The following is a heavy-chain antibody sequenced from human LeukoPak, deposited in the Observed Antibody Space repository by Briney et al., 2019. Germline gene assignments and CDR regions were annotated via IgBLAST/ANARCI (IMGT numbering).Heavy chain of an antibody. CDR1: GFTFSDYS. J-gene: IGHJ4*02. CDR2: INPTSTSL. Sequence: GGSLRLSCAGSGFTFSDYSINWVRQAPGKGLERVSSINPTSTSLYYADSVMGRFSISRDKNSLYLQMNSLRADDTAVYYCATYPGDTYEVEAPRPARGYWGQGTLVTVSS. CDR3: ATYPGDTYEVEAPRPARGY. V-gene: IGHV3-21*06. D-gene: IGHD5-18*01.